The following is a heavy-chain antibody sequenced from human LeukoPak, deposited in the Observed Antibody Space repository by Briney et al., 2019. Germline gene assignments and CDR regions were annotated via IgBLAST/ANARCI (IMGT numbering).Heavy chain of an antibody. CDR2: LGTDETYT. Sequence: GGPLSLSCTASGCNLRDYSIHWVRQAPRKGLVWVSRLGTDETYTNYADSVTGRFTSSRDNATNTLYLQMHSLRAEDKSFYYCVREPSSTGVWCVLWGDGTLVTVSS. CDR1: GCNLRDYS. J-gene: IGHJ5*02. D-gene: IGHD2-2*01. V-gene: IGHV3-74*01. CDR3: VREPSSTGVWCVL.